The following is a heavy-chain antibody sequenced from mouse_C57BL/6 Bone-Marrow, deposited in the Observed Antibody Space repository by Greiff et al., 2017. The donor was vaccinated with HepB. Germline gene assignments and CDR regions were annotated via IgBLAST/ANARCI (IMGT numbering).Heavy chain of an antibody. CDR3: ARYAYPGAFDY. J-gene: IGHJ2*01. CDR2: SRNKANDYTT. CDR1: GFTFSDFY. Sequence: EVQGVESGGGLVQSGRSLRLSCATSGFTFSDFYMEWVRQAPGKGLEWIAASRNKANDYTTEYSASVKGRFIVSRDTSQSILYLQMNALRAEDTAIYYCARYAYPGAFDYWGQGTTLTVSS. V-gene: IGHV7-1*01.